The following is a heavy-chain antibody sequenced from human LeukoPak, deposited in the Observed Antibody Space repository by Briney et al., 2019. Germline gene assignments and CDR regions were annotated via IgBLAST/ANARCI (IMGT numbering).Heavy chain of an antibody. CDR2: ISSNGGST. D-gene: IGHD2-15*01. V-gene: IGHV3-64*01. CDR3: ARGVVFSL. Sequence: PTGGSLRLSCAASGFTFSSYGMSWVRQAPGKGLEYVSAISSNGGSTYYANSVKGRFTISRDNSKNTLYLQMGSLRAEDMAVYYCARGVVFSLWGQGTLVTVSS. J-gene: IGHJ4*02. CDR1: GFTFSSYG.